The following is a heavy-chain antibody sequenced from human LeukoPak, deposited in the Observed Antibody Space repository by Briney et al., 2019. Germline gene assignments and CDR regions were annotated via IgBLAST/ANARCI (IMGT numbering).Heavy chain of an antibody. Sequence: GASVKVSCKASGYTFTGYYMHWVRQAPGQGLEWMRWINPNSGGTNYAQKFQGRVTMTRDTSISTAYMELSRLRSDDTAVYYCARESGTGYNSYYFDYWGRGTLVTVSS. CDR2: INPNSGGT. V-gene: IGHV1-2*02. J-gene: IGHJ4*02. CDR3: ARESGTGYNSYYFDY. D-gene: IGHD5-24*01. CDR1: GYTFTGYY.